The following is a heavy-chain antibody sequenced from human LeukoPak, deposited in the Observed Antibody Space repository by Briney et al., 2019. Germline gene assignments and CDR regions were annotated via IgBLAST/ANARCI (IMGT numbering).Heavy chain of an antibody. CDR3: AYSGYDIAYYGMDV. V-gene: IGHV1-69*13. CDR2: IIPIFGTA. CDR1: GGTFNSYA. J-gene: IGHJ6*02. D-gene: IGHD5-12*01. Sequence: SVTVSYKASGGTFNSYAISWVRQAPGQGLEWMGGIIPIFGTANYAQKFQGRVTITADESTSTAYMELSSLRSEDTAVYYCAYSGYDIAYYGMDVWGQGTTVTVSS.